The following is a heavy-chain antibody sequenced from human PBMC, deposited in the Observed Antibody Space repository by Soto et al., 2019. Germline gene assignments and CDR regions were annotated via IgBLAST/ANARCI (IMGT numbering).Heavy chain of an antibody. D-gene: IGHD1-1*01. CDR3: VRDGTKTLRDWFDP. CDR1: GASISGFY. CDR2: IYATGTT. V-gene: IGHV4-4*07. J-gene: IGHJ5*02. Sequence: PWETLSFTCTVSGASISGFYWSWIRKSAGKGLEWIGRIYATGTTDYNPSLKSRVMMSVDTSKKQFSLKLRSVTAADTAVYYCVRDGTKTLRDWFDPWGQGISVTVSS.